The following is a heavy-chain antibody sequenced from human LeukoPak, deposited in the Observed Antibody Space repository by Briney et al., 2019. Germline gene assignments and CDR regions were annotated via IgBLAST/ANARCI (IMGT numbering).Heavy chain of an antibody. CDR3: ARDPYSGNYGNYYYYYMDV. V-gene: IGHV3-21*01. D-gene: IGHD1-26*01. J-gene: IGHJ6*03. Sequence: PGGSLRLSCAASGFMFSSYSMNWVRQAPGKGLEWVSCISTSSRNIFQADSVKGRFTISRDNAKNSLYLQMNSLGPEDTAVYYCARDPYSGNYGNYYYYYMDVWGKGTTVTVSS. CDR2: ISTSSRNI. CDR1: GFMFSSYS.